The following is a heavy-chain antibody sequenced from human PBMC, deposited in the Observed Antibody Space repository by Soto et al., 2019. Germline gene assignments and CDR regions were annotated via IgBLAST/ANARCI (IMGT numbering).Heavy chain of an antibody. D-gene: IGHD2-2*02. CDR2: ISAYNGNT. V-gene: IGHV1-18*01. Sequence: GGSVTVSCKASGYTFTSYGLSWVRQPAGQGLEWMGWISAYNGNTNYAQKLKGRVTMTTDTSTSTAYMELKSLRSDDTAVYYCARDLEEDIVVVPAAIQASYYYGMDVWGQGTTVTVSS. J-gene: IGHJ6*02. CDR3: ARDLEEDIVVVPAAIQASYYYGMDV. CDR1: GYTFTSYG.